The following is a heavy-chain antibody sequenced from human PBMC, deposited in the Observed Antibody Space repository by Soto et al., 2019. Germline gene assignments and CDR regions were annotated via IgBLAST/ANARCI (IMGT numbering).Heavy chain of an antibody. CDR1: GYTFTSYG. CDR3: ARSYYYDSSGYYYYGMDV. D-gene: IGHD3-22*01. J-gene: IGHJ6*02. V-gene: IGHV1-18*01. Sequence: ASVKVSCKASGYTFTSYGISWVRHAPGQGLEWMGWISAYNGNTNYAQKLQGRVTMTTDTSTSTAYMELRSLRSDDTAVYYCARSYYYDSSGYYYYGMDVWGQGTTVTVSS. CDR2: ISAYNGNT.